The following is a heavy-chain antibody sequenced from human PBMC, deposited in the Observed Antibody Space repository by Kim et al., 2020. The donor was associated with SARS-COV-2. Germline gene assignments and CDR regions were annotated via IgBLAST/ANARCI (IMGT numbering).Heavy chain of an antibody. CDR2: IRSKAYGGTT. D-gene: IGHD2-21*01. CDR1: GFTFGDYA. J-gene: IGHJ5*02. Sequence: GGSLRLSCTASGFTFGDYAMSWFRQAPGKGLEWVGFIRSKAYGGTTEYAASVKGRFTISRDDSKSIAYLQMNSLKTEDTAVYYCTRVGGIVVVSPGGEFDPWGQGTLVTVSS. CDR3: TRVGGIVVVSPGGEFDP. V-gene: IGHV3-49*03.